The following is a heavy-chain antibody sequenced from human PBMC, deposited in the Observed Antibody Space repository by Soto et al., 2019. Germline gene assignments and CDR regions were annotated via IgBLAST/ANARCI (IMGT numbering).Heavy chain of an antibody. CDR1: GGSISSSDYY. Sequence: SETLSLTCTVSGGSISSSDYYWSWIRQPPGKGLEWIGYIYSSGNTYYNPSLKSRLTISVDTSKNQFSLKLNSVTAADTALYYCARGLSEAKVVTCYFDYWGQGTLVTVSS. V-gene: IGHV4-31*03. CDR3: ARGLSEAKVVTCYFDY. J-gene: IGHJ4*02. CDR2: IYSSGNT. D-gene: IGHD2-21*02.